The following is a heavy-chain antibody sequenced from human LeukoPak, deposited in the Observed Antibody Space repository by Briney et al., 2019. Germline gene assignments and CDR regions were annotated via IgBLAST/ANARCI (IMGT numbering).Heavy chain of an antibody. V-gene: IGHV4-34*01. CDR1: GESFSNHY. J-gene: IGHJ4*02. Sequence: PSETLSLTCVVNGESFSNHYWTWIRQSPGKGLGWIGEIEHRGNTNYNPSLKSRVTISVDTSKNEFSLKLKPMTAADTAVFYCARGRGVAARRGFDFWGQGTLVTVSS. CDR3: ARGRGVAARRGFDF. D-gene: IGHD6-6*01. CDR2: IEHRGNT.